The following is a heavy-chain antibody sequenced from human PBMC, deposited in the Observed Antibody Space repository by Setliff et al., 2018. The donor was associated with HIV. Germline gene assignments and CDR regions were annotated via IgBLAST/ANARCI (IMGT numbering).Heavy chain of an antibody. CDR3: AKTNIPMPRSGTRLES. V-gene: IGHV4-34*01. CDR2: INHSGNT. Sequence: PSETLSLTCAVYGGSFSGYWSWIRQPPGKGLEWLGEINHSGNTHYDPSLKSRLTISIDTSKKQFSLKLTSVTAADTATYYCAKTNIPMPRSGTRLESWGPGRLVTVSS. J-gene: IGHJ4*02. CDR1: GGSFSGY. D-gene: IGHD2-2*02.